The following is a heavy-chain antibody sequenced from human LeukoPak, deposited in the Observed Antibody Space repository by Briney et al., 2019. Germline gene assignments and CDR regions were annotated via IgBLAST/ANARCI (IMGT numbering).Heavy chain of an antibody. J-gene: IGHJ5*02. Sequence: PSETLSLTCTVSGGSISSYYWSWIRQPPGKGLEWIGYIYYSGSTNYNPSLKSRVTISVDTSKNQFPLKLSSVTAADTAVYYCARDLHDYDFWSGYYSNWFDPWGQGTLVTVSS. CDR1: GGSISSYY. CDR3: ARDLHDYDFWSGYYSNWFDP. D-gene: IGHD3-3*01. V-gene: IGHV4-59*01. CDR2: IYYSGST.